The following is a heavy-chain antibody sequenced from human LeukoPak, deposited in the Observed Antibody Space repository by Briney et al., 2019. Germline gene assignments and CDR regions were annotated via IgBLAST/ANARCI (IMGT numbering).Heavy chain of an antibody. D-gene: IGHD2-15*01. CDR3: ARSVEGYCRGGSCYSYSYYMDV. CDR2: IYYSGST. J-gene: IGHJ6*03. V-gene: IGHV4-59*01. Sequence: SETLSLTCTVSGGSISSYYWSWIRQPPGKGLEWIGYIYYSGSTNYNPSLKSRLTISVDTSKNQFSLKLSSVTAADTAVYYCARSVEGYCRGGSCYSYSYYMDVWGKGTTVTVSS. CDR1: GGSISSYY.